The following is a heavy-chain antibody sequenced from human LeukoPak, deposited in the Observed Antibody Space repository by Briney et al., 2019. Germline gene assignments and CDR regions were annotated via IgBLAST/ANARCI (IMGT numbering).Heavy chain of an antibody. Sequence: SETLSLPCTVSGGSISSYYWSWIRQPPGKRLEWIGYIYYSGSTNYNPSLKSRVTISVDTSKNQFSLKLSSVTAADTAVYYCARQTQDYDFWSGYPYYYYGMDVWGQGTTVTVSS. D-gene: IGHD3-3*01. CDR3: ARQTQDYDFWSGYPYYYYGMDV. CDR1: GGSISSYY. CDR2: IYYSGST. J-gene: IGHJ6*02. V-gene: IGHV4-59*08.